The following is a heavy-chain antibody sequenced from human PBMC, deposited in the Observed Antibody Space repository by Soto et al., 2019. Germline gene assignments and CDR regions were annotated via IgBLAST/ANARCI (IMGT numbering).Heavy chain of an antibody. CDR1: GGTFSSYT. D-gene: IGHD6-13*01. CDR2: IIPILGIA. J-gene: IGHJ4*02. V-gene: IGHV1-69*04. CDR3: ARDRAAAGTIFDY. Sequence: SVKSSRKASGGTFSSYTISWVRQAPGQGLEWMGRIIPILGIANYAQKFQGRVTITADKSTSTAYMELSSLRSEDTAVYYCARDRAAAGTIFDYWGQGTLVTVAS.